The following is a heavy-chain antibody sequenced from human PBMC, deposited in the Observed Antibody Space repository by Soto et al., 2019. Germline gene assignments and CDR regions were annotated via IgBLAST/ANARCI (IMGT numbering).Heavy chain of an antibody. J-gene: IGHJ5*02. V-gene: IGHV4-34*01. CDR1: GGSFSGYY. Sequence: QVQLQQWGAGLLKPSETLSLTCAVYGGSFSGYYWSWIRQPPGKGLEWIGEINHSGSTNYNPSLKSRVTISVDTSKNQFSLKLSSVTAADTAVYYCASMIVPSPRGSGLNWFDPWGQGTLVTVSS. CDR2: INHSGST. D-gene: IGHD3-22*01. CDR3: ASMIVPSPRGSGLNWFDP.